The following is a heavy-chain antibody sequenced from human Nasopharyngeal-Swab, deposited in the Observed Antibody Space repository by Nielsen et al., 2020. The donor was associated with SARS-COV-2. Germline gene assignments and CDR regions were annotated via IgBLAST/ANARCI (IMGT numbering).Heavy chain of an antibody. D-gene: IGHD3-22*01. CDR1: GFTFDDYA. Sequence: SCAASGFTFDDYAMHWVRQAPGKGLEWVSGISWNSGSIGYADSVKGRFTISRDNAKNSLYLQMNSLRAEDAALYYCAKLYDSSGYYNDYWGQGTLVTVSS. J-gene: IGHJ4*02. V-gene: IGHV3-9*01. CDR3: AKLYDSSGYYNDY. CDR2: ISWNSGSI.